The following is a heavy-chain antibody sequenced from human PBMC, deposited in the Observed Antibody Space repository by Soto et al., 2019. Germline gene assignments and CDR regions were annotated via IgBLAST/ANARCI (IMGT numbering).Heavy chain of an antibody. V-gene: IGHV3-21*01. D-gene: IGHD6-19*01. J-gene: IGHJ4*02. CDR2: ISSSSSYI. Sequence: GGSLRLSCAASGFTFSSYSMNWVRQAPGKGLEWVSSISSSSSYIYYADSVKGRFTISRDNAKNSLYLQMNSLRAEDTAVYYCASILVGWLVHPDFDYWGQGTLVTVSS. CDR3: ASILVGWLVHPDFDY. CDR1: GFTFSSYS.